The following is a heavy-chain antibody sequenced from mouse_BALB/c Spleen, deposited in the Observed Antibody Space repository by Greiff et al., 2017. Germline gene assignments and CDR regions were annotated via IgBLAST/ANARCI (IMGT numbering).Heavy chain of an antibody. CDR3: AREVYDYDDWYFDV. CDR2: ISSGGSYT. D-gene: IGHD2-4*01. V-gene: IGHV5-6*01. Sequence: EVKLMESGGDLVKPGGSLKLSCAASGFTFSSYGMSWVRQTPDKRLEWVATISSGGSYTYYPDSVKGRFTISRDNAKNTLYLQMSSLKSEDTAMYYCAREVYDYDDWYFDVWGAGTTVTVSS. CDR1: GFTFSSYG. J-gene: IGHJ1*01.